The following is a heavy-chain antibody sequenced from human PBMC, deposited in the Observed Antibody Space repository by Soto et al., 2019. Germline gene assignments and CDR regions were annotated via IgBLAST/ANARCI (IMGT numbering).Heavy chain of an antibody. CDR3: TTDVYGGKEGFDY. V-gene: IGHV3-15*01. J-gene: IGHJ4*02. CDR2: VKSKTDGGTT. Sequence: WSLRLSCAASGFTFNNAWMSWGRQAPRKGLEWVGRVKSKTDGGTTDYAAPVKGTFTISRDDSKNTLYLQMTSLKTEDTAVYYCTTDVYGGKEGFDYWGQGTLVTVSS. CDR1: GFTFNNAW. D-gene: IGHD4-17*01.